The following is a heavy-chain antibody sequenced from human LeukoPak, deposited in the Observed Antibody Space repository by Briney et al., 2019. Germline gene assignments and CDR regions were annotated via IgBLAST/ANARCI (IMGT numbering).Heavy chain of an antibody. CDR3: ARVYSSGWYEY. D-gene: IGHD6-19*01. V-gene: IGHV5-10-1*01. CDR1: GYSFTSYW. Sequence: GESLKISCKGSGYSFTSYWINWVRQMPEKGLEWMGRIDPSDSYTNYGPSFQGHVTISADKSISTAYLQWSSLKASDTAMYYCARVYSSGWYEYWGQGTLVTVSS. CDR2: IDPSDSYT. J-gene: IGHJ4*02.